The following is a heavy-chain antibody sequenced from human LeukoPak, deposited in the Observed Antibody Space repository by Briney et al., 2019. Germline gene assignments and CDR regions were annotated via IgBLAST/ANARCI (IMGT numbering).Heavy chain of an antibody. CDR3: ARQEYGSGSYYHFIWFDP. CDR2: IYYSGST. V-gene: IGHV4-39*01. D-gene: IGHD3-10*01. CDR1: GGSIRDVSYY. Sequence: SETLSLTCSVSGGSIRDVSYYWALIRQPPGKGLEWIGSIYYSGSTYYNPSLQSRISMSVDTSRNQFSLNLRSVTAADTAVYYCARQEYGSGSYYHFIWFDPWGQGTLVTVSS. J-gene: IGHJ5*02.